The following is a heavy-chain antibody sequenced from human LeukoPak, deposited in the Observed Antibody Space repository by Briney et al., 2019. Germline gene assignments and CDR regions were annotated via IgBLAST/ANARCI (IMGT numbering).Heavy chain of an antibody. Sequence: SETLSLTCTVSGGSISSSSYYWGWIRQPPGKGLEWIGSIYYSGSTYYNPSPKSRVTISVDTSKNQFSLKPSSVTAADTAVYYCVRHSTGTMGGDFDYWGQGTLVTVSS. D-gene: IGHD1-7*01. CDR1: GGSISSSSYY. V-gene: IGHV4-39*01. CDR3: VRHSTGTMGGDFDY. J-gene: IGHJ4*02. CDR2: IYYSGST.